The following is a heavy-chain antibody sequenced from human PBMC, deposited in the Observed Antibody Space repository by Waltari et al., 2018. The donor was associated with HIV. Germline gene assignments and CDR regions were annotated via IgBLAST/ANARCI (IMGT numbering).Heavy chain of an antibody. CDR1: GGSFSGYY. Sequence: QVHLEQWGTGLLRPSETLSLTCAVYGGSFSGYYWSWIRQSPGRGLEWIGEVNHVGRTNYSPSLKGRVTVSVDTAKNQFSLTRGSVTAADTAVYYCARDSAPGLAVDDDDGEFFYYGLDVWGQGTTVTVSS. V-gene: IGHV4-34*01. D-gene: IGHD6-19*01. J-gene: IGHJ6*01. CDR3: ARDSAPGLAVDDDDGEFFYYGLDV. CDR2: VNHVGRT.